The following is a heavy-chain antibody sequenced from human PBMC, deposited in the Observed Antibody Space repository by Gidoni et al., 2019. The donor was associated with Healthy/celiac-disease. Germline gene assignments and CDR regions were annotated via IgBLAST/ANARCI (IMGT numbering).Heavy chain of an antibody. CDR3: AKCTSHCYGGSH. D-gene: IGHD2-2*01. CDR2: ISGSGGST. J-gene: IGHJ4*02. CDR1: GLTFSSYA. V-gene: IGHV3-23*01. Sequence: EVQLLESGGGLVQPGVSLRLSCAASGLTFSSYAMSWVRQAPGQGLECVSAISGSGGSTYYADSVKGRFTISRDNSKNTLYLQMNSLRAEDTAVYYCAKCTSHCYGGSHWGQGTLVTVSS.